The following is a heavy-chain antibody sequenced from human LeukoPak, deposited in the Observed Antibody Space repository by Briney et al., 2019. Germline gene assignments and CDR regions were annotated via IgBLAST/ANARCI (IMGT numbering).Heavy chain of an antibody. D-gene: IGHD1-26*01. J-gene: IGHJ4*02. CDR1: GFTFSSYG. CDR3: ARYSGSQRGDFDY. Sequence: GRSLRLSCAASGFTFSSYGMHWVRQAPGKGLEWVAVISYDGSNKYYADSVKGRFTISRDNSKNTLYLRMNSLRAEDTAVYYCARYSGSQRGDFDYWGQGTLVTVSS. CDR2: ISYDGSNK. V-gene: IGHV3-30*03.